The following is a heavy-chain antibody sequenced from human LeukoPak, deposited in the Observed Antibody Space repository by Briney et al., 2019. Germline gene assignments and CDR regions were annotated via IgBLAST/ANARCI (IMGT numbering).Heavy chain of an antibody. D-gene: IGHD3-22*01. J-gene: IGHJ4*02. CDR1: GGSISSYY. Sequence: SETLSLTCTVSGGSISSYYWSWIRQPPGKGLEWIGYIYYSGSTNYNPSLKSRVTISVDTSKNQFSLKLSSVTAADTAVYYCARDSPYYYDSPHTFDYWGQGTLVTVSS. V-gene: IGHV4-59*01. CDR3: ARDSPYYYDSPHTFDY. CDR2: IYYSGST.